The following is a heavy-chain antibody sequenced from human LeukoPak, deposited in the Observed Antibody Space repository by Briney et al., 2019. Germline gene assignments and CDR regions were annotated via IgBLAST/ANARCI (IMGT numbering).Heavy chain of an antibody. Sequence: SETLSLTCTVSGGSISSYYWSWIRQPPGKGLEWIGYIYYSGSTYYNPSLKSRVTISVDTSKNQFSLKLSSVTAADTAVYYCATCRRGSSGYYLDYWGQGTLVTVSS. J-gene: IGHJ4*02. V-gene: IGHV4-59*06. CDR3: ATCRRGSSGYYLDY. CDR2: IYYSGST. D-gene: IGHD3-22*01. CDR1: GGSISSYY.